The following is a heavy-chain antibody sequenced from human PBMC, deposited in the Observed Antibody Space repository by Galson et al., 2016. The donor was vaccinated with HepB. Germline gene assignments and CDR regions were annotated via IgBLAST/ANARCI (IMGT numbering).Heavy chain of an antibody. J-gene: IGHJ4*02. CDR2: IIPDFGSA. CDR1: GGTFSNFA. D-gene: IGHD6-6*01. CDR3: ARGGTIYQLHQPPNDY. Sequence: SGGTFSNFAISWLRQAPGQGLEWMGGIIPDFGSANYADKFKGRATITADKISNTVYMDLRSLRSDDTAVYFCARGGTIYQLHQPPNDYWGQGTLVTVSA. V-gene: IGHV1-69*06.